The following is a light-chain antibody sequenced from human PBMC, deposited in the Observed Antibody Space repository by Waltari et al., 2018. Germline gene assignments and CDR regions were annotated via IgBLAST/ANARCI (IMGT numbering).Light chain of an antibody. Sequence: QSVLTQPRSVSGSPGQSVAISCTGTSSDVGAYDYVSWYQQYPGKAPKVMIYGVYKRASGVPGRFSGAKSSNTASLTISGLQAEDEADYYCCSYANAKWVFGGGTRLTVL. CDR3: CSYANAKWV. CDR1: SSDVGAYDY. CDR2: GVY. V-gene: IGLV2-11*01. J-gene: IGLJ3*02.